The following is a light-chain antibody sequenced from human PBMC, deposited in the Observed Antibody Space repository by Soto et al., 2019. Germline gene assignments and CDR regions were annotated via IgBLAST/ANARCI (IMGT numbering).Light chain of an antibody. CDR2: DVN. Sequence: QPVLTQPRSVSGSPGQSVTLSCTGTSSDVGGYHYVSWYQHHPGKAPKIIIFDVNKRPSGVPDRFSGSKSGNTASLTISGPQTEDEADYYCCSYAGSYTLVFGGGTKLTVL. V-gene: IGLV2-11*01. J-gene: IGLJ2*01. CDR3: CSYAGSYTLV. CDR1: SSDVGGYHY.